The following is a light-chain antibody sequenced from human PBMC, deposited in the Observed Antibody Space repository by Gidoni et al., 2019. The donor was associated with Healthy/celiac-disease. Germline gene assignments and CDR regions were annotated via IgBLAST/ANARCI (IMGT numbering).Light chain of an antibody. V-gene: IGKV1-33*01. J-gene: IGKJ4*01. CDR1: QDISNY. CDR3: QQYDNLPPLT. Sequence: DIQLTPSPSSLSASVGDRVTITCQASQDISNYLNWYQQKPGKAPKLLIYDASNLETGVPSRFSGSGSATDFTFTISSLQPEDIATYYCQQYDNLPPLTFGGGTKVEIK. CDR2: DAS.